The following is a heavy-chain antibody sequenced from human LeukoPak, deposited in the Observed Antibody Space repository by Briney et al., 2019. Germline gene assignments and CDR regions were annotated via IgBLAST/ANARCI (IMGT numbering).Heavy chain of an antibody. CDR1: GFTFSSYW. J-gene: IGHJ4*02. Sequence: GGSLRLSCAASGFTFSSYWMTWVRQAPGKGLEWVANIKQDGYEKYYVDSVKGRFTISRDNAKNSLYLQMNSLRAEDTAVYYCARPTTVLRQFRPVDYWGQGTLVTVSS. CDR3: ARPTTVLRQFRPVDY. V-gene: IGHV3-7*03. D-gene: IGHD4-11*01. CDR2: IKQDGYEK.